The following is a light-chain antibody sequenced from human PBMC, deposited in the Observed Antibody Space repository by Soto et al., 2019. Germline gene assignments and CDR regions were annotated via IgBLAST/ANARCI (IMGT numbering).Light chain of an antibody. CDR1: QSVSGN. Sequence: EIVMTQSPATLSVSPGERATLSCRASQSVSGNLAWYQQKPGQAPRLLIYGASTRATGIPARFSGSGPETELTPTISGLQSEDFAVYYCQHYNDWPPVTFGGGTKVETK. V-gene: IGKV3-15*01. J-gene: IGKJ4*01. CDR2: GAS. CDR3: QHYNDWPPVT.